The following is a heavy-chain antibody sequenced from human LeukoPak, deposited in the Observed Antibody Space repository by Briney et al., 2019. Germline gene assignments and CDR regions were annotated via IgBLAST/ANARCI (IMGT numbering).Heavy chain of an antibody. D-gene: IGHD5-12*01. V-gene: IGHV5-51*01. Sequence: GESLKISCKGSGYSFPSYWIGWVRQMHVKGLEWMGIIYPADSDSRYSPSFQGQVTISADKSISTTYLQWSSLKASDTAVYYCARRGYSEYEPSDYWGQGTLVTVSS. J-gene: IGHJ4*02. CDR1: GYSFPSYW. CDR2: IYPADSDS. CDR3: ARRGYSEYEPSDY.